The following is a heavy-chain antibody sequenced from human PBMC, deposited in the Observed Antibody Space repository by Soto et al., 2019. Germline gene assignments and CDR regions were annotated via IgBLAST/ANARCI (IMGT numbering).Heavy chain of an antibody. CDR2: INHSGST. CDR1: GGSFSCYY. V-gene: IGHV4-34*01. J-gene: IGHJ5*02. CDR3: AKGRPVLLWFGGNWFDP. Sequence: PSETLSLTCAVYGGSFSCYYWSWIRQPPGKGLEWIGEINHSGSTNYNPSLKSRVTISVDTSKNQFSLKLSSVTAADTAVYYCAKGRPVLLWFGGNWFDPWGQGTLVTVSS. D-gene: IGHD3-10*01.